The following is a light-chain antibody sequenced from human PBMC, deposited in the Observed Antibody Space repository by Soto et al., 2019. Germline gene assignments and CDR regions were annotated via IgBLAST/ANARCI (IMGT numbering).Light chain of an antibody. CDR1: QDISNY. Sequence: DIQMTQSPSSLSASIGDRVTITCRASQDISNYLAWYQQRPGQIPELLIYAASTLQSGVPSRFSGSGSGTDFTLNISSLQPEDVATYYCQKYNSAPRTFGPGTKVDLK. J-gene: IGKJ3*01. CDR2: AAS. V-gene: IGKV1-27*01. CDR3: QKYNSAPRT.